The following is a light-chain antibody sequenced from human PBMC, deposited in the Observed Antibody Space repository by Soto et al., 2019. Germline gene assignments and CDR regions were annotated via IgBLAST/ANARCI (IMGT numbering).Light chain of an antibody. V-gene: IGLV3-21*02. Sequence: SYELSQPPSVSLAPGQTARISCGGANIGPKKVHWYQQKPGQAPVLVVYDDSDRPSGIPERFSGSNSGNTATLTISRVEAGDEADYYCQVWNSFSDHPYVFGTGTKLTV. J-gene: IGLJ1*01. CDR3: QVWNSFSDHPYV. CDR2: DDS. CDR1: NIGPKK.